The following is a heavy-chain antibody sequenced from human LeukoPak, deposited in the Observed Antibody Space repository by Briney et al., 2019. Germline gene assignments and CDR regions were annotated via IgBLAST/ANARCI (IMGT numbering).Heavy chain of an antibody. D-gene: IGHD3-22*01. CDR3: AKPVQYYDSSGYS. CDR1: GFPFNSYV. V-gene: IGHV3-23*01. Sequence: GGSLRLSCAASGFPFNSYVMSWVRQAPGKGLEWVSAISGSGGSTYYADSVKGRFTISRDNSKDTLYLQMNSLRAEDTAVYYCAKPVQYYDSSGYSWGQGTLVTVSS. CDR2: ISGSGGST. J-gene: IGHJ5*02.